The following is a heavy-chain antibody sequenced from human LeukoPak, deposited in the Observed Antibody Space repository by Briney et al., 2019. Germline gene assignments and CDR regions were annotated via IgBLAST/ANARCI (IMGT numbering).Heavy chain of an antibody. CDR2: ISSSSSYT. D-gene: IGHD6-13*01. J-gene: IGHJ4*02. Sequence: GGSLRLSCAASGFTFSDYYMSWIRKAPGKGLEWVSYISSSSSYTNYADSVRGRFTISRDNAKNSLYLQMNSLRAEDTAVYYCARATFSSSGHSYWGQGTLVTVSS. CDR3: ARATFSSSGHSY. V-gene: IGHV3-11*05. CDR1: GFTFSDYY.